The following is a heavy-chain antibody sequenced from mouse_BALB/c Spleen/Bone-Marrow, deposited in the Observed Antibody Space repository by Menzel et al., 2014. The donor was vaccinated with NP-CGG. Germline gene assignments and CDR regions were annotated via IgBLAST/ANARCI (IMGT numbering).Heavy chain of an antibody. CDR1: GYTFTSYY. CDR2: INPSNGGT. CDR3: TRGRTGTGDY. Sequence: VQLQQSGAELVKPGASVKLSCKASGYTFTSYYMYWVKQRPGQGLEWIGEINPSNGGTNFNEKFKSKATLTVDKSSSTAYMQLSSLTSEDSAVYYCTRGRTGTGDYWGQGTTLTVSP. V-gene: IGHV1S81*02. D-gene: IGHD4-1*01. J-gene: IGHJ2*01.